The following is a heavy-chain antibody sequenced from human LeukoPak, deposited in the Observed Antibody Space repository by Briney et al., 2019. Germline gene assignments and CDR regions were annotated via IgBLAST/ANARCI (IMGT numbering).Heavy chain of an antibody. CDR3: ARAYYYGSGSYIAAFDI. CDR1: GGSISSGDYY. J-gene: IGHJ3*02. CDR2: IYYSGST. D-gene: IGHD3-10*01. Sequence: SETLSLTCTVSGGSISSGDYYWSWIRQPAGKGLEWIGRIYYSGSTDYNPSFESRVTISVDTSRTQFSLRLSSVTAADTAVYYCARAYYYGSGSYIAAFDIWGQGTMVTVSS. V-gene: IGHV4-61*02.